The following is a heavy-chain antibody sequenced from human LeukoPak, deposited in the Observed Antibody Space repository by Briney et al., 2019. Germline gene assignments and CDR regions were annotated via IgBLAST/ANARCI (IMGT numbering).Heavy chain of an antibody. Sequence: GGSLRLSCAASGVSVSNSYMSWVRQAPGKGLEWISVDYRGESTYYADSVKGRFAISRDNFKNTVYLQMNNMRAEDTAVYYCARVGASVAGPFDYWGQGTLVTVSS. D-gene: IGHD6-19*01. CDR1: GVSVSNSY. V-gene: IGHV3-53*01. J-gene: IGHJ4*02. CDR3: ARVGASVAGPFDY. CDR2: DYRGEST.